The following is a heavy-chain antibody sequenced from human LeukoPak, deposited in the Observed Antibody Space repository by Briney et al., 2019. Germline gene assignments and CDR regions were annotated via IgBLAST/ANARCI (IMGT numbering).Heavy chain of an antibody. CDR1: GYTFTSYG. D-gene: IGHD3-16*01. J-gene: IGHJ5*02. CDR2: INPNSGGT. V-gene: IGHV1-2*02. CDR3: ASFPIGSSLGWFDP. Sequence: ASVKVSCKASGYTFTSYGISWVRQAPGQGLEWMGWINPNSGGTNYAQKFQGRVTMTRDTSISTAYMELSRLRSDDTAVYYCASFPIGSSLGWFDPWGQGTLVTVSS.